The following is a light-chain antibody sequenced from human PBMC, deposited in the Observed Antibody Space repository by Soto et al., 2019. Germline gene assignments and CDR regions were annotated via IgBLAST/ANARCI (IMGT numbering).Light chain of an antibody. CDR2: GAS. V-gene: IGKV3-15*01. J-gene: IGKJ1*01. CDR1: QSVSSN. Sequence: EIVMTQSPATLSVSPGERATLSCRASQSVSSNLAWYQQKPGQAPRLLIYGASTRATGIPARFSGSGSGTEFTLTISSLQSEDFVVYYCQQYNNWPMTFGQGTKVAIK. CDR3: QQYNNWPMT.